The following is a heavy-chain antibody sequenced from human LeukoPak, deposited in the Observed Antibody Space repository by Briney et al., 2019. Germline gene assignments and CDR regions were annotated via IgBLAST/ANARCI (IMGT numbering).Heavy chain of an antibody. D-gene: IGHD3-10*01. CDR3: AKDRTHGWYFDY. CDR2: IWYDGSNK. CDR1: GFTFSSYG. Sequence: GGSLRLSCAASGFTFSSYGMHWVRQAPGKGLEWVAVIWYDGSNKYYADSVKGRFTISRDNSKNTLYLQMNSLRAEDTAVYYCAKDRTHGWYFDYWGQGPLVTVSS. V-gene: IGHV3-33*06. J-gene: IGHJ4*02.